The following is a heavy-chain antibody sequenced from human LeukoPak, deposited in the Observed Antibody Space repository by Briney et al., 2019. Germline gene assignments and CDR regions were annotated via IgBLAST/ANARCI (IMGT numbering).Heavy chain of an antibody. D-gene: IGHD3-22*01. Sequence: SETLSLTCTVSGGSISSGSYYWSWIRQPAGKGLEWIGRIYTSGSTNYNPSLKSRVTISVDTSKNQFSLKLSSVTAADTAVYYCARDGYYYDMRGAFDIWGQGTMVTVSP. CDR3: ARDGYYYDMRGAFDI. J-gene: IGHJ3*02. V-gene: IGHV4-61*02. CDR2: IYTSGST. CDR1: GGSISSGSYY.